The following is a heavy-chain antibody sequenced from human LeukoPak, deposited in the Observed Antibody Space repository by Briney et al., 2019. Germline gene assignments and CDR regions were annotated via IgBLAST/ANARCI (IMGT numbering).Heavy chain of an antibody. J-gene: IGHJ6*03. CDR3: ARVFKAVTVYYYYYMDV. CDR1: GFTFSRYA. V-gene: IGHV3-23*01. Sequence: PGGSLRLSCAASGFTFSRYAMSWVRQAPGKGLEWVSGITASTGSTTYADSVKGRFTISRDNSKKTLYMQMNSLRAEDTAVYYCARVFKAVTVYYYYYMDVWGKGTPVTVSS. D-gene: IGHD2-15*01. CDR2: ITASTGST.